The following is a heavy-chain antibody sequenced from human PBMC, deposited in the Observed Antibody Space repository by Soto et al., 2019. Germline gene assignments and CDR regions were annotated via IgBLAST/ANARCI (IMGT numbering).Heavy chain of an antibody. Sequence: SVKVYCKASGDTFNTFAISWVRQAPGQGLEWMGGVIPIFGTPDYAQHFPGRVTISADESTNTAYLELSSLRPEDTAVYYCARSPGITGTRASQYAMDVWGQGTTVTVSS. V-gene: IGHV1-69*13. D-gene: IGHD1-20*01. CDR3: ARSPGITGTRASQYAMDV. J-gene: IGHJ6*02. CDR2: VIPIFGTP. CDR1: GDTFNTFA.